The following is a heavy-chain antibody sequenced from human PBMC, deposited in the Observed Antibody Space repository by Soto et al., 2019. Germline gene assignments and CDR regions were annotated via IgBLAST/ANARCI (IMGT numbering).Heavy chain of an antibody. Sequence: ASVKVSCKASGYTFTSYAMHWVRQAPGQRLEWMGWINAGNGNTKYSQKFQGRVTITRDTSASTAYMELSSLRSEDTAVYYCARVESDYYYYYYMDVWGKGTTVPVSS. D-gene: IGHD3-3*01. CDR3: ARVESDYYYYYYMDV. V-gene: IGHV1-3*01. CDR2: INAGNGNT. J-gene: IGHJ6*03. CDR1: GYTFTSYA.